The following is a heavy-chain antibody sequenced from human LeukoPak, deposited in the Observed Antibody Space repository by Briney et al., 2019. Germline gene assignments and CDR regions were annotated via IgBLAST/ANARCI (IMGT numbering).Heavy chain of an antibody. CDR2: IGLSDSTI. D-gene: IGHD3-9*01. J-gene: IGHJ2*01. V-gene: IGHV3-11*01. CDR3: ARLRLGYWYFDL. Sequence: GGSLRLSCAASGFTFSDYYMSWIRQVPGKGLEWVSYIGLSDSTIYYADSLKGRFAISRDNAKNSLYLHMHSLRAEDTAVYYCARLRLGYWYFDLWGRGTLVTVST. CDR1: GFTFSDYY.